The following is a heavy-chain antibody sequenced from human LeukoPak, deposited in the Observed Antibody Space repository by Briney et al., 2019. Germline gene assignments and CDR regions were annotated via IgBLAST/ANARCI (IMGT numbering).Heavy chain of an antibody. CDR2: ISSSSSYT. V-gene: IGHV3-11*06. Sequence: GGSLRLSCAASGFTFSDYYMSWIRQAPGKGLEWVSYISSSSSYTNYADSVKGRFTISRDNAKNSLYLQMNILIAEDTAVYYCARDGAVVPRFDAAAGFDYWGQGTLVTVSS. CDR1: GFTFSDYY. J-gene: IGHJ4*02. CDR3: ARDGAVVPRFDAAAGFDY. D-gene: IGHD2-2*01.